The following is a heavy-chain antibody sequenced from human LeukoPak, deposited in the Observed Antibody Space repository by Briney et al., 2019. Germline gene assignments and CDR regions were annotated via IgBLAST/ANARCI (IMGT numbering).Heavy chain of an antibody. D-gene: IGHD6-19*01. V-gene: IGHV3-64D*06. CDR3: VKTLISVAGTGAFDI. CDR1: GFTFSTYA. J-gene: IGHJ3*02. CDR2: INTNGGSA. Sequence: PGGSLRLSCSASGFTFSTYAMHWVRQAPGKGLEYVSSINTNGGSAYYAGSVKGRFTISRDNSKNTLYLQMSSLRPEDTAVYYCVKTLISVAGTGAFDIWGQGTMVTVSS.